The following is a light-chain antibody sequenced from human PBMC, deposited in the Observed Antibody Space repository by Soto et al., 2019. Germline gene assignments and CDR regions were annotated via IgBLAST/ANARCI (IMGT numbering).Light chain of an antibody. V-gene: IGLV2-8*01. J-gene: IGLJ2*01. Sequence: QSALTQPPSASGSPGQSVTISCTGTSSDVGGYKYVSWYQQHPGKTPKLMIYEVSKRPSGVPDRFSGSKSGNTASLTVSGLQAEDEADYYCSSYAGSILIFGGGTKLTVL. CDR1: SSDVGGYKY. CDR2: EVS. CDR3: SSYAGSILI.